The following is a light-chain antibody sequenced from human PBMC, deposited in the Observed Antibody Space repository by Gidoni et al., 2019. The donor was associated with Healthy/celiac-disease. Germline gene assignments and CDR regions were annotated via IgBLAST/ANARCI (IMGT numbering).Light chain of an antibody. J-gene: IGLJ2*01. CDR2: EVS. V-gene: IGLV2-23*02. Sequence: QSALTQSASVSGSPGQSITISCTGTSSDVGSYNLVSWYQQHPGKAPKLMIYEVSKRPSGVSNRFPGSKSGNTASLTISGLQAEDEADYYCCSYAGSSIVVFGGGTKLTVL. CDR3: CSYAGSSIVV. CDR1: SSDVGSYNL.